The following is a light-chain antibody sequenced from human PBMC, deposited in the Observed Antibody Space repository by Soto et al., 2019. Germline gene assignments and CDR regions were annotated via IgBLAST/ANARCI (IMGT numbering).Light chain of an antibody. Sequence: EIVMTQSPATLSVSPADRATLSCRASQSVTSNLAWYQQKPAQAPRLLLYGASTRATGIPARFSGSGSGTNFTLTISSLEPEDVAIYYCQKYNSAPRFTFGGGTKVDIK. CDR2: GAS. CDR1: QSVTSN. V-gene: IGKV3-15*01. J-gene: IGKJ4*01. CDR3: QKYNSAPRFT.